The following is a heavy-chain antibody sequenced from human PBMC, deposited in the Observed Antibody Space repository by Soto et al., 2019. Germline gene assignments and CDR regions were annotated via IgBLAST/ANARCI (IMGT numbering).Heavy chain of an antibody. CDR3: AKPRNYYDPKDAFDI. CDR1: GFTFSSYG. D-gene: IGHD3-22*01. CDR2: IWYDGSNK. V-gene: IGHV3-33*06. J-gene: IGHJ3*02. Sequence: GGSLRLSCAASGFTFSSYGMHWVRQAPGKGLEWVAVIWYDGSNKYYADSVKGRFTISRDNSKNTLYLQMNSLRAEDTAVYYCAKPRNYYDPKDAFDIWGQGTMVTVSS.